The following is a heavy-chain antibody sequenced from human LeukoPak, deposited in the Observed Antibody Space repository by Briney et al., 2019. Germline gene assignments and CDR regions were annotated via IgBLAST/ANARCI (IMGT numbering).Heavy chain of an antibody. CDR3: ARGHDILTM. CDR2: IFPISGTS. CDR1: GVTFSSLA. D-gene: IGHD3-9*01. Sequence: GASVKVSCKASGVTFSSLAISWVRQAPGQGLEWMGGIFPISGTSNCAQKFQGRVTFTSDESTSTAYVELRSLRSEDTAVYYCARGHDILTMWGQGTLVTVSS. V-gene: IGHV1-69*01. J-gene: IGHJ4*02.